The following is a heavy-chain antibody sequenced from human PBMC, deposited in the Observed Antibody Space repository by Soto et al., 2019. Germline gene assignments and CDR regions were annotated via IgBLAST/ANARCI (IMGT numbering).Heavy chain of an antibody. J-gene: IGHJ4*02. D-gene: IGHD1-7*01. CDR2: ISYDGSNK. V-gene: IGHV3-30*18. CDR3: AKARGGWNSPIDY. Sequence: QVQLVESGGGVVQPGRSLRLSCAASGFTFSSYGMHWVRQAPGKGLEWVAVISYDGSNKYYADSVKGRFTISRDNSKNARYLQMNSLRAEETAGYYCAKARGGWNSPIDYWGQGTLVTVSS. CDR1: GFTFSSYG.